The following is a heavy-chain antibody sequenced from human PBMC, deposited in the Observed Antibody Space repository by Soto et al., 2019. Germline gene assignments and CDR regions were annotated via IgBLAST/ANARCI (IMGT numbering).Heavy chain of an antibody. V-gene: IGHV3-30*18. CDR1: GFRFNTVG. Sequence: QLRLEQSGGGLVQPGASLRLSCAASGFRFNTVGMHWVRQAPAKGLEWVAVVSHDEGVRYYAESVKGRFTISRDNPRNTLYLQMNSLRVEDTAVYFCVKGGDILTSTWGLGTLVTVAS. CDR2: VSHDEGVR. CDR3: VKGGDILTST. D-gene: IGHD3-9*01. J-gene: IGHJ5*02.